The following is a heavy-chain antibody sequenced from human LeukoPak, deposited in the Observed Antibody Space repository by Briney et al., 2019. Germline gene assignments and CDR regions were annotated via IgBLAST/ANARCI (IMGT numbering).Heavy chain of an antibody. Sequence: GGSLRLSCAASGFTFDDYAMHWARQAPGKGLEWVSLISWDGGSTYYADSVKGRFTISRDNSKNSLYLQINSLRAEDTALYYCAKDGRRSHYYYYMDVWGKGTTVTVSS. V-gene: IGHV3-43D*03. CDR1: GFTFDDYA. CDR2: ISWDGGST. CDR3: AKDGRRSHYYYYMDV. J-gene: IGHJ6*03.